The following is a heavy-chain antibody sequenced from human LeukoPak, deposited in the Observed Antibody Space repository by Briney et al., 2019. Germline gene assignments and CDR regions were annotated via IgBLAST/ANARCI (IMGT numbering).Heavy chain of an antibody. D-gene: IGHD3-22*01. V-gene: IGHV4-59*01. CDR1: GGSISSYY. J-gene: IGHJ4*02. Sequence: SETLSLTCTVSGGSISSYYWSWIRQPPGKGLEWIGYIYYSGSTNYNPSLKSRVTIPVDTSKNQFSLKLSSVTAADTAVYYCARSKEYYYDSSGYYPFDYWGQGTLVTVSS. CDR3: ARSKEYYYDSSGYYPFDY. CDR2: IYYSGST.